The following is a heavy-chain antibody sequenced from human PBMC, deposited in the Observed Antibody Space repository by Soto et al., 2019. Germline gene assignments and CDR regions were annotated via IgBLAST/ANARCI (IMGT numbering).Heavy chain of an antibody. CDR2: IIPIFGTA. CDR1: GGTFSSYA. J-gene: IGHJ6*02. V-gene: IGHV1-69*01. D-gene: IGHD6-13*01. CDR3: ARGGGIAAAETGLYYYGMDV. Sequence: QVQLVQSGAEAKKPGSSVKVSCKASGGTFSSYAISWVRQAPGQGLEWMGGIIPIFGTANYAQKFQGRVTITADESTSTAYMELSSLRSEDTAVYYCARGGGIAAAETGLYYYGMDVWGQGTTVTVSS.